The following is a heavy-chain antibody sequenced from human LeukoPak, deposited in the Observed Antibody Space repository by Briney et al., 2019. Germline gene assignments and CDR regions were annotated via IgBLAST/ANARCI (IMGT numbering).Heavy chain of an antibody. J-gene: IGHJ4*02. CDR2: INHRGNT. Sequence: SETLSLTCAVYGGSFSGYYWSWIRQPPGKGLECIGEINHRGNTNYNPSLNSRVAISVDTSKNQFSLKVRSVTAADAAVYYCARGGAQQQVIDYWGQGALVTVSS. CDR1: GGSFSGYY. D-gene: IGHD6-13*01. V-gene: IGHV4-34*01. CDR3: ARGGAQQQVIDY.